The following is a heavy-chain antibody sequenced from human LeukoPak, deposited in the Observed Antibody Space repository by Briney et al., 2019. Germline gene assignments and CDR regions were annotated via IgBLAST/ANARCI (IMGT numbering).Heavy chain of an antibody. J-gene: IGHJ6*03. D-gene: IGHD3-10*01. Sequence: SATLSLTCTVSGGSISSGGYYWSWIRQHPGKGLEWIGYIYYSGSTYYNPSLKSRVTISVDTSKNQFSLKLSSVTAADTAVYYCASVWFGEFPYYYYYMDVWGKGTTVTVSS. CDR2: IYYSGST. CDR1: GGSISSGGYY. V-gene: IGHV4-31*03. CDR3: ASVWFGEFPYYYYYMDV.